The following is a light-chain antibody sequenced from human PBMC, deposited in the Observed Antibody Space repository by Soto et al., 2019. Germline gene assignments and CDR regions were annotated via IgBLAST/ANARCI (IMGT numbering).Light chain of an antibody. J-gene: IGKJ1*01. V-gene: IGKV1-8*01. CDR2: AAS. Sequence: AIRMTQSPSSLSASTGDRVTITCRASQGISSYLAWYQQKPGKAPKLLIYAASTLQSGVPSRFSGSGSGTDFTLTISCLQSEDFATYCCQQYYSYPSVTFGQGTKVEIK. CDR3: QQYYSYPSVT. CDR1: QGISSY.